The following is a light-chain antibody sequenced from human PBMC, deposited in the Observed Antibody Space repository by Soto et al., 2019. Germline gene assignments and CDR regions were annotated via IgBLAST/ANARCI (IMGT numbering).Light chain of an antibody. J-gene: IGLJ1*01. CDR1: SSNIGAGYD. V-gene: IGLV1-40*01. Sequence: QSVLTQPPSVSGAPGQRVTISCTGSSSNIGAGYDVHWYQQLPGTAPKLLIYCNSNRPSGVPDRFSGSKSGTSASLAITGLHAEDEADYNSQTYDSSLRGYVFGTGTKRTVL. CDR2: CNS. CDR3: QTYDSSLRGYV.